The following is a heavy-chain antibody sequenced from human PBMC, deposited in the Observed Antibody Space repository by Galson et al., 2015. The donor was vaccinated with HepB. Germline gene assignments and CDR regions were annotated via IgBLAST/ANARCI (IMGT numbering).Heavy chain of an antibody. CDR2: ISYDGSNK. D-gene: IGHD2-2*01. V-gene: IGHV3-30-3*01. CDR1: GFTFSSYA. CDR3: ARSAGTKAVGVDY. J-gene: IGHJ4*02. Sequence: SLRLSCAASGFTFSSYAMHWVRQAPGKGLEWVAVISYDGSNKYYADSVKGRFTISRDNSKNTLYLQMNSLRAEDTAVYYCARSAGTKAVGVDYWGQGTLVTVSS.